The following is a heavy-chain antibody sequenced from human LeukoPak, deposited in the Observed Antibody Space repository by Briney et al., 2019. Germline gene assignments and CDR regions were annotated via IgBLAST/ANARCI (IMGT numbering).Heavy chain of an antibody. D-gene: IGHD1-1*01. CDR2: IRYDGSNK. Sequence: PGGSLRLSCAASGFTFSSYGMHWVRQAPGKGLEWVAFIRYDGSNKYYADSVKGRFTISRDNSKNTLYLQMNSLRAEDTAVYYCAKDIGYNWNAGDFDYWGQGTLVTVSS. CDR1: GFTFSSYG. J-gene: IGHJ4*02. CDR3: AKDIGYNWNAGDFDY. V-gene: IGHV3-30*02.